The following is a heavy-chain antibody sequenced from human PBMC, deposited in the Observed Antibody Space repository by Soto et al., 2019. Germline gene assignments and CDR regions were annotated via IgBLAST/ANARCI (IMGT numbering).Heavy chain of an antibody. J-gene: IGHJ6*03. CDR2: ISGSGGST. V-gene: IGHV3-23*01. D-gene: IGHD5-12*01. Sequence: GGSLRLSCAASGFTFSSYAMSWVRQAPGKGLEWVSAISGSGGSTYYADSVKGRFTISRDNSKNTLYLQMNSLRAEDTAVYYCAKISGYDRGLRPFMDVWGKGTTVTVSS. CDR3: AKISGYDRGLRPFMDV. CDR1: GFTFSSYA.